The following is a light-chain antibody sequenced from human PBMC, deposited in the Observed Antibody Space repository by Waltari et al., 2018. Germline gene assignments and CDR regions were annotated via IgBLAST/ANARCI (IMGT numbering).Light chain of an antibody. V-gene: IGLV2-14*03. CDR2: DVS. Sequence: QSALTQPASVSGSPGQSITISCTGTSSDVGASNYVSWYRQHPGTAPKLLIFDVSHRPSGVSNRFSGSKSGNTASLTISGLQAEDEADYYCSSYTTSSTVVFGGGTKLTVL. CDR1: SSDVGASNY. CDR3: SSYTTSSTVV. J-gene: IGLJ2*01.